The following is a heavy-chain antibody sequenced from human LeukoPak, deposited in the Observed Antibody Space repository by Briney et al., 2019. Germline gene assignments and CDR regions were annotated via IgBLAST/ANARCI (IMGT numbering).Heavy chain of an antibody. D-gene: IGHD4-23*01. CDR1: GFTFSSYG. V-gene: IGHV3-30*18. CDR3: AKLSRWTVVSDDGFDI. CDR2: ISYDGSNK. Sequence: GGSLRLSCAVSGFTFSSYGMYWVRQAPGKGLGWVAVISYDGSNKYYADSVTGRFTISRDNSKNTLYLQMSSLRAEDMAVYYCAKLSRWTVVSDDGFDIWGQGTMVTVSS. J-gene: IGHJ3*02.